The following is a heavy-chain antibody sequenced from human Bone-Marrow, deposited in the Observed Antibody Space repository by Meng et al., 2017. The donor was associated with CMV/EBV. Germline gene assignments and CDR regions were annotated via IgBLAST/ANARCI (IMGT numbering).Heavy chain of an antibody. CDR2: IRSKANSYAT. V-gene: IGHV3-73*01. Sequence: SLKISCAASGFTFSGSAMHWVRQSSGKGLEWVGRIRSKANSYATAYAASVKGRFTISRDDSKNTAYLQMNSLKTEDTAVYYCTRLREQLVYYYGMDVWGQGTTVTVSS. CDR3: TRLREQLVYYYGMDV. D-gene: IGHD6-6*01. J-gene: IGHJ6*02. CDR1: GFTFSGSA.